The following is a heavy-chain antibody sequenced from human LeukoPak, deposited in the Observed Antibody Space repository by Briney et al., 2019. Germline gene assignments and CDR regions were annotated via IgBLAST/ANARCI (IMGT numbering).Heavy chain of an antibody. CDR3: ASLRSGSGTFYNDY. V-gene: IGHV3-30*03. D-gene: IGHD3-10*01. J-gene: IGHJ4*02. CDR1: GFTSRNYG. Sequence: GGSLRLSCAASGFTSRNYGMQWVRQTPGKGLEWVTLISYDGSDKYYADSVKGRFSISRDNSKNTLYLQMNSLRAEDTAVYYCASLRSGSGTFYNDYWGQGTLVTVSS. CDR2: ISYDGSDK.